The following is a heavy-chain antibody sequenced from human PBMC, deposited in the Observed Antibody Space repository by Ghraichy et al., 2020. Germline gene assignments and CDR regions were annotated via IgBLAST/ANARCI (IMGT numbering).Heavy chain of an antibody. Sequence: GGSLRLSCAASGFTFSSYAMSWVRQAPGKRLEWVSAISGSGGSTYYADSVKGRFTISRDNSKNTLYLQMNSLRAEDTAVYYCAKDRAYYDILTGYYIDYWGQGTLVTVSS. J-gene: IGHJ4*02. D-gene: IGHD3-9*01. CDR2: ISGSGGST. CDR1: GFTFSSYA. CDR3: AKDRAYYDILTGYYIDY. V-gene: IGHV3-23*01.